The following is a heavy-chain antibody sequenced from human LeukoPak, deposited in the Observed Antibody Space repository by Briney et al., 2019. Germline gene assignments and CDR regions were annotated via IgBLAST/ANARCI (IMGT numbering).Heavy chain of an antibody. CDR3: ARDGGSGYCSSSNCYEGFDY. Sequence: GGSLRLSCAASGFIVSSNYMSWVRQAPGKGLEWVSTIYSGESAYYADSVEGRFTISRDNSKNALVLQMNSLTAADTAVYYCARDGGSGYCSSSNCYEGFDYWGQGTLVTVSS. V-gene: IGHV3-66*01. J-gene: IGHJ4*02. CDR1: GFIVSSNY. CDR2: IYSGESA. D-gene: IGHD2-2*01.